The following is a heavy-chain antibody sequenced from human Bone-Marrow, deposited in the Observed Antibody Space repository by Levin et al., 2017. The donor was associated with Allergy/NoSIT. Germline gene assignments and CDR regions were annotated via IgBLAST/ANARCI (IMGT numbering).Heavy chain of an antibody. D-gene: IGHD2/OR15-2a*01. CDR1: GYSFTTYW. Sequence: KVSCKGSGYSFTTYWIGWVRQMPGKGLEWMGSIYPADSDTKYSPSFQGQVTISADKSISTAYLQWSSLKPSDTAMYYCARSAFPDHWGKGTLVTVSS. CDR2: IYPADSDT. CDR3: ARSAFPDH. J-gene: IGHJ4*02. V-gene: IGHV5-51*01.